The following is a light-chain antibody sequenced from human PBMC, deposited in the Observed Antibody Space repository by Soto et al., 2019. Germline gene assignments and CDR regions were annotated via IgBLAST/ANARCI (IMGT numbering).Light chain of an antibody. J-gene: IGLJ1*01. CDR1: SSDVGRYNY. Sequence: QSALTQPGSVSGSPGQSITISCTGTSSDVGRYNYVSWYQQHPGKAPKLMIYEVSNRPSGVSNRFSGSKSGNTASLTISGLQAEDEADYYCSSYTSSSTRVFGTGTKLTVL. V-gene: IGLV2-14*01. CDR3: SSYTSSSTRV. CDR2: EVS.